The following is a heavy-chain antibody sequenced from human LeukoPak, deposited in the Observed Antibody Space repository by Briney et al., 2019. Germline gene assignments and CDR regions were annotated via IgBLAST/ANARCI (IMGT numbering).Heavy chain of an antibody. D-gene: IGHD3-9*01. V-gene: IGHV4-59*01. Sequence: SETLSLTCTVSGGSISSYYWSWIRQPPGKGLEWIGYIYYSGSTNYNPSLKSRVTISVDTSKNQFSLKLGSVTAADTAVYYCARGLEYDILTGSEYYFDYWGQGTLVTVSS. CDR1: GGSISSYY. CDR3: ARGLEYDILTGSEYYFDY. J-gene: IGHJ4*02. CDR2: IYYSGST.